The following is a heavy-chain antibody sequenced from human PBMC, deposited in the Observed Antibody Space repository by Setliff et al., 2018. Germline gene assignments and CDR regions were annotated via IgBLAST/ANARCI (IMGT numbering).Heavy chain of an antibody. Sequence: GSLRLSCAASGFTFRSYEMNWVRQTPGKGLEWVSYINSGGSKVYYADSVKGRFTISRDNAKNSLYLLMKSVRVDDTAVYYCASSRTWIPVLDYCGQGTLVTVSS. J-gene: IGHJ4*02. CDR1: GFTFRSYE. V-gene: IGHV3-48*03. CDR2: INSGGSKV. CDR3: ASSRTWIPVLDY. D-gene: IGHD5-18*01.